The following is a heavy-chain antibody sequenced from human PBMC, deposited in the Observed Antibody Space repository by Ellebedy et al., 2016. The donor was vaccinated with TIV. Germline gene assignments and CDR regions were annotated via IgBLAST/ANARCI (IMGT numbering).Heavy chain of an antibody. D-gene: IGHD1-20*01. CDR3: ASGITDWYFDL. Sequence: GGSLRLSXAASGFTFSSYGMHWVRQAPGKGLEWVAVIWYDGSNKYYGDSVKGRFTISRDNSKNTLYLQMNSLRAEDTAVYYCASGITDWYFDLWGRGTLVTVSS. CDR2: IWYDGSNK. CDR1: GFTFSSYG. J-gene: IGHJ2*01. V-gene: IGHV3-33*01.